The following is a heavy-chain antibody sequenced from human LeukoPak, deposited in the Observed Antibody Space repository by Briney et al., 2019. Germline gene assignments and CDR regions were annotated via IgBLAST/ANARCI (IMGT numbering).Heavy chain of an antibody. D-gene: IGHD6-19*01. CDR1: GGSFSGYY. CDR3: ARDSGSGWSFDY. J-gene: IGHJ4*02. V-gene: IGHV4-34*01. Sequence: SETLSLTCAVYGGSFSGYYWNWIRQPPGKGLEWIGEINHSGSTNYNPSLKSRVTISVDTSKNQFSLKLSSVTAADTAVYYCARDSGSGWSFDYWGQGTLVTVSS. CDR2: INHSGST.